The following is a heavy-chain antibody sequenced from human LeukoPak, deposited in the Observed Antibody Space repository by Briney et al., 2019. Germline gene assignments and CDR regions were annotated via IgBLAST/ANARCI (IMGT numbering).Heavy chain of an antibody. CDR2: IYTSGST. J-gene: IGHJ5*02. CDR3: ARDSVLLWFGELLGRTDANWFDP. Sequence: PSETLPLTCTVSGGSISSYYWSWIRQPAGKGLEWIGRIYTSGSTNYNPSLKSRVTMSVDTSKNQFSLKLSSVTAADTAVYYCARDSVLLWFGELLGRTDANWFDPWGQGTLVTVSS. D-gene: IGHD3-10*01. CDR1: GGSISSYY. V-gene: IGHV4-4*07.